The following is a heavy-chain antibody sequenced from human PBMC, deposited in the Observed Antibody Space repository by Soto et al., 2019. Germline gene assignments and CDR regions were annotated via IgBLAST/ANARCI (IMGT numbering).Heavy chain of an antibody. J-gene: IGHJ4*02. CDR3: PRITGRHIDY. D-gene: IGHD1-20*01. Sequence: KPSETLSLTCTVSSGGISVTNVFWGWVRQPPGNGLAWIGNVDYSGTGYFSPSLATRVTFHVATTKNQFSLTLYSVTAADTADSFCPRITGRHIDYGAQGVLDTVSS. V-gene: IGHV4-39*01. CDR2: VDYSGTG. CDR1: SGGISVTNVF.